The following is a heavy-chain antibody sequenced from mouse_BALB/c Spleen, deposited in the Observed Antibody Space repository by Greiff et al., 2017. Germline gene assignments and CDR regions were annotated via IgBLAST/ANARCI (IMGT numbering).Heavy chain of an antibody. D-gene: IGHD2-3*01. CDR1: GYSFTGYF. CDR2: INPYNGDT. V-gene: IGHV1-37*01. CDR3: GRNCLYDYYAMDY. J-gene: IGHJ4*01. Sequence: VQLQQSGPELVKPGASMKISCKASGYSFTGYFMNWVKQSHGKSLEWIGRINPYNGDTFYNQKFKGKATLTVDKSSSTAHMELLSLTSEDSAVYYCGRNCLYDYYAMDYWGQGTSVTVSS.